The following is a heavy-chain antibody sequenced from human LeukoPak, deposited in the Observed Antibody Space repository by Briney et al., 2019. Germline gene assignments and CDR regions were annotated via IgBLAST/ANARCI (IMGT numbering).Heavy chain of an antibody. CDR2: ISGSTFST. CDR1: GFIFSSFA. Sequence: GGSLRLSCEATGFIFSSFAMSWVRQAPGKGLERVSSISGSTFSTYYADSVKGRFSISKDNSKNTLSLQMNSLRAEDTAIYYCAKGDYYGSGSSHYFDSWGQGTLVTVSS. J-gene: IGHJ4*02. D-gene: IGHD3-10*01. CDR3: AKGDYYGSGSSHYFDS. V-gene: IGHV3-23*01.